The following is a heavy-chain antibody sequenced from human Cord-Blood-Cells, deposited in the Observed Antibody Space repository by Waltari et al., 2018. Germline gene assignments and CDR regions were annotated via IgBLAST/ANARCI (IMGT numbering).Heavy chain of an antibody. D-gene: IGHD2-8*01. Sequence: EVQLVESGGGLVQPGRSLRLSCAASGFTFDDYAMPWVRQAPGKGLEWVSGISWNSGSIGYADSVKGRFTISRDNAKNSLYLQMNSLRAEDTALYYCAKDIGGDIVLMVYAYWGQGTLVTVSS. J-gene: IGHJ4*02. CDR3: AKDIGGDIVLMVYAY. CDR1: GFTFDDYA. V-gene: IGHV3-9*01. CDR2: ISWNSGSI.